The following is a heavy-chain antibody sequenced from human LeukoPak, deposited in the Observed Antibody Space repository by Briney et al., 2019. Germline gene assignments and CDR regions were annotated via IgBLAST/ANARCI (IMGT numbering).Heavy chain of an antibody. CDR2: IRDSGAYR. D-gene: IGHD6-19*01. V-gene: IGHV3-23*01. Sequence: GGSLRLSCAASGFTFSNYTMGWVRQAPGKGLEWVSTIRDSGAYRFYADSVKGRFTISRDNSNNLVYLQMNNLRAEDTAEYYCAKRARYNSARATDFDSWGQGTQVTVSS. CDR3: AKRARYNSARATDFDS. CDR1: GFTFSNYT. J-gene: IGHJ4*02.